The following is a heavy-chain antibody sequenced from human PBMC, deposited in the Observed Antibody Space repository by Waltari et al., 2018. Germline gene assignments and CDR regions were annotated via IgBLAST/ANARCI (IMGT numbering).Heavy chain of an antibody. CDR2: IYYSCGT. D-gene: IGHD3-10*01. Sequence: QVQLQESGPGLVKPSETLSLTCTVSGGSISSHYWSWIRQPPGKVLWCIGFIYYSCGTNYHPSLKSRVTISVDTSKNQFSLKLSSVTAADTAVYYCARLEEFGEHPHLGDYWGQGTLVTVSS. J-gene: IGHJ4*02. V-gene: IGHV4-59*11. CDR3: ARLEEFGEHPHLGDY. CDR1: GGSISSHY.